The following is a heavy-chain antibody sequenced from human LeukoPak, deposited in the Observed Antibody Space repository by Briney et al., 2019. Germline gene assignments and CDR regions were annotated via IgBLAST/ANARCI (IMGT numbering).Heavy chain of an antibody. CDR1: GFTFSSYS. CDR2: ISSSSSTI. CDR3: AKDSITGTTLYAFDI. J-gene: IGHJ3*02. V-gene: IGHV3-48*01. Sequence: PGGSLRLSCAASGFTFSSYSMNWVRQAPGKGLEWVSYISSSSSTIYYADSVKGRFTISRDNAKNSLYLQMSSLRAEDTALYYCAKDSITGTTLYAFDIWGQGTMVTVSS. D-gene: IGHD1-7*01.